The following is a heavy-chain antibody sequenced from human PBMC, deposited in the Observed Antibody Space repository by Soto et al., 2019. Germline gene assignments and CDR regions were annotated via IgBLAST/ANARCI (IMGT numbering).Heavy chain of an antibody. Sequence: QITLKESGPTLMKPTQTLTLTCTFSGFSLSTSGVGVGWIRQPPGKALEWLALIYWDDDKRYSPSLRSRLTITKDASKNEVVLRMTNMDPVDTATFYCVHSYNDLLTGYYAYYFDYWGQGTLVTVSS. CDR3: VHSYNDLLTGYYAYYFDY. D-gene: IGHD3-9*01. CDR2: IYWDDDK. V-gene: IGHV2-5*02. J-gene: IGHJ4*02. CDR1: GFSLSTSGVG.